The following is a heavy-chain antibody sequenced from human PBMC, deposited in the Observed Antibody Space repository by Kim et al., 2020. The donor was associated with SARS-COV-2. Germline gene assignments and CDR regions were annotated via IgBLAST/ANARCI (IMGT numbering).Heavy chain of an antibody. J-gene: IGHJ4*02. CDR1: GFTFSSYA. CDR2: ISYDGSNK. D-gene: IGHD3-22*01. CDR3: ARVGASSGYYSGYYFDY. V-gene: IGHV3-30-3*01. Sequence: GGSLRLSCAASGFTFSSYAMHWVRQAPGKGLEWVAVISYDGSNKYYADSVKGRFTISRDNSKNTLYLQMNSLRAEDTAVYYCARVGASSGYYSGYYFDYWGQGTLVTVSS.